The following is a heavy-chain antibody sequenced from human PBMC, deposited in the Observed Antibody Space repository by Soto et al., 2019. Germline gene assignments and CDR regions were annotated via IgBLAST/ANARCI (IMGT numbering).Heavy chain of an antibody. J-gene: IGHJ6*02. Sequence: QVQLVQSGAEVKKPGASVKVSCKASGYTFTSYYMHWVRQAPGQGLEWMGWINPDSGVTYYPHKFQDRVTMTRDTSISTAYMELSRLTSDDTALYYCARDRGVRDVWCPGTTVIVSS. CDR1: GYTFTSYY. V-gene: IGHV1-2*02. CDR3: ARDRGVRDV. D-gene: IGHD2-8*01. CDR2: INPDSGVT.